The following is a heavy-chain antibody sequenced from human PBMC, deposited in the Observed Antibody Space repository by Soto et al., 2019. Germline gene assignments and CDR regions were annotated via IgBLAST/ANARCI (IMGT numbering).Heavy chain of an antibody. V-gene: IGHV4-39*01. CDR1: GGSISSSSYY. D-gene: IGHD6-19*01. J-gene: IGHJ6*02. CDR3: ATHSPVADGSYYYYYGMDV. CDR2: IYYSGST. Sequence: PSETLSLTCTVSGGSISSSSYYWGWIRQPPGKGLEWIGSIYYSGSTYYNPSLKSRVAISVDTSKNQFSLKLSSVTAADTAVYYCATHSPVADGSYYYYYGMDVWGQGTTVTVSS.